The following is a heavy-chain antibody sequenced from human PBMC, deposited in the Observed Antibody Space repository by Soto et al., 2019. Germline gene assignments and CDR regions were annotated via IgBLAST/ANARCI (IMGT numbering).Heavy chain of an antibody. CDR3: ATRGYCSSTSCYYDV. J-gene: IGHJ6*02. D-gene: IGHD2-2*01. CDR2: FDPEDGET. Sequence: ASVKVSCKVSGYTLTELSMHWVRQAPGKGLEWMGGFDPEDGETIYAQKFQGRVTMTEDTSTDTAYMELSSLRSEDTAVYYCATRGYCSSTSCYYDVWGQGTTVTVSS. V-gene: IGHV1-24*01. CDR1: GYTLTELS.